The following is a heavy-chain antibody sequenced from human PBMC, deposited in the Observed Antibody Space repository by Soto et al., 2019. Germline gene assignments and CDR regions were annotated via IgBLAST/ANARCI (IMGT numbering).Heavy chain of an antibody. J-gene: IGHJ4*02. V-gene: IGHV3-21*01. D-gene: IGHD2-2*01. CDR1: GFTFSSYS. CDR3: ARSYCSSTSCQMEGFDY. CDR2: ISSSSSYI. Sequence: EVQLVESGGGLVKPGGSLRLSCAASGFTFSSYSMNWVRLAPGKGLEWVSSISSSSSYIYYADSVKGRFTSSRDNAKNSLYLQMNSLRAEDTAVYYCARSYCSSTSCQMEGFDYWGQGTLVTVSS.